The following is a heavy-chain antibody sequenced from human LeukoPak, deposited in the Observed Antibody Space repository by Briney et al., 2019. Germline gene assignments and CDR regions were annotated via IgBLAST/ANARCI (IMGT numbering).Heavy chain of an antibody. D-gene: IGHD3-22*01. CDR1: GFTFSSYG. Sequence: GGSLRLSCAASGFTFSSYGMHWVRQAPGKGLEWVAVISYDGSNKYYADSVKGRFTISRDNSKNTLYLQMNSLRAEDTAVYYCAKSHYYDSSGGFDYWGQGTLVTVSS. CDR3: AKSHYYDSSGGFDY. V-gene: IGHV3-30*18. CDR2: ISYDGSNK. J-gene: IGHJ4*02.